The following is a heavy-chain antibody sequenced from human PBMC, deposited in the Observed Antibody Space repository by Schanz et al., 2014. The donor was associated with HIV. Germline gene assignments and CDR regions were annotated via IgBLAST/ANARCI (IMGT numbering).Heavy chain of an antibody. D-gene: IGHD5-18*01. V-gene: IGHV3-33*01. CDR3: ARDAASHSYGSTMDV. J-gene: IGHJ6*02. CDR2: IWYDGTDK. Sequence: VQLVESGGGVVQPGRSLRLSCAASGFTFSSHGMHWVRQAPGKGLEWVAVIWYDGTDKYYADSVKGRFTISRDNSKNTLFLQMNSLRAEDTAVYYCARDAASHSYGSTMDVWGQGTTVTVSS. CDR1: GFTFSSHG.